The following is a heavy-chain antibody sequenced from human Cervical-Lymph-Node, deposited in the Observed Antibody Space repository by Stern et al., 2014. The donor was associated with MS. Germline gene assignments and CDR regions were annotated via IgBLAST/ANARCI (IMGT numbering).Heavy chain of an antibody. J-gene: IGHJ6*02. CDR2: IIPISRKE. CDR1: GDTLSRYA. D-gene: IGHD6-19*01. V-gene: IGHV1-69*01. Sequence: VQLVESGAEVKKPGSSVKVSCKASGDTLSRYAISWVRQAPGQGLQWMGGIIPISRKENYAQKFQGRVKLIADESTSTAYMELSSPRSEDAAVYYCASSYSGWDNPYHFYGMDVWGQGTTVTVSS. CDR3: ASSYSGWDNPYHFYGMDV.